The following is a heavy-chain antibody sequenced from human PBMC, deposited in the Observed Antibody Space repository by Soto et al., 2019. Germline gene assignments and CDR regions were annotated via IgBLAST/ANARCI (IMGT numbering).Heavy chain of an antibody. CDR1: GFSLSTSGVG. CDR2: IYWDDDK. Sequence: QITLKESGPTLVKPTQTLTLTCTFSGFSLSTSGVGVGWIRQPPGKALEWLALIYWDDDKRYSPSLKSRLTTTKDTSKNQMVLTMTNMDPVDTATYCCANNSRVCSGCSCYRWFDPWGQGTLVTVSS. D-gene: IGHD2-15*01. V-gene: IGHV2-5*02. J-gene: IGHJ5*02. CDR3: ANNSRVCSGCSCYRWFDP.